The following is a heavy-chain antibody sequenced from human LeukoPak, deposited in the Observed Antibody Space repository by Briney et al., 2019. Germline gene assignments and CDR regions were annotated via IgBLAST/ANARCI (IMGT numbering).Heavy chain of an antibody. CDR3: TRSGVLRYFDWLSIDYYYYGMDV. J-gene: IGHJ6*02. V-gene: IGHV3-73*01. D-gene: IGHD3-9*01. CDR2: IRSKANSYAT. Sequence: PGGSLRLSCAASGFTFSGSAMHWVRQASGKGLEWVGRIRSKANSYATAYAASVKGRFTISRDDSKNTAYPQMNSLKTEDTAVYYCTRSGVLRYFDWLSIDYYYYGMDVWGQGTTVTVSS. CDR1: GFTFSGSA.